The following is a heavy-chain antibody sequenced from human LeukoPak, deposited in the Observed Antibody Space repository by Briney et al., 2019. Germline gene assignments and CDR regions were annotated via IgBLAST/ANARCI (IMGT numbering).Heavy chain of an antibody. CDR1: GGSINRYY. CDR3: ARGPYYDFWSGPFDY. J-gene: IGHJ4*02. D-gene: IGHD3-3*01. Sequence: SETLSLTCSVSGGSINRYYFSWIRQPAGKGLEWIGRIYSNGSPDYNPSLNSRVTMSVDTSKNQFSLKLSSVTAADTAVYYCARGPYYDFWSGPFDYWGQGTLVTVSS. V-gene: IGHV4-4*07. CDR2: IYSNGSP.